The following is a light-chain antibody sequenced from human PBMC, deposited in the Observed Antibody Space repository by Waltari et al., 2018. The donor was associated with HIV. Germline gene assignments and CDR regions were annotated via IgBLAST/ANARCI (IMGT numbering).Light chain of an antibody. V-gene: IGKV3-20*01. J-gene: IGKJ4*01. CDR1: QSVSSSH. CDR3: QQYGSSAPLT. Sequence: EIVLTQSPGALSLSPGERATLSCRASQSVSSSHLAGYPHIPGQAPRLLMYGTSSRATGIPEMLSSSGSGTDFTLTISRLEPEDFAVYYCQQYGSSAPLTYGGGTKVEIK. CDR2: GTS.